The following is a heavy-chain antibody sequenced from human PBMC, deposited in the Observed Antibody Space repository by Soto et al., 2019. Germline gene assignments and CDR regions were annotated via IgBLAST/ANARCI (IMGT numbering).Heavy chain of an antibody. V-gene: IGHV4-31*03. D-gene: IGHD6-25*01. CDR2: VHYSGSI. CDR3: VRGTDLYKCGF. CDR1: GVSINNGNDY. Sequence: QVQLQESGPGLVKPSGTLSLTCTVSGVSINNGNDYWTWIRQHPGKGLEWIGHVHYSGSIHYNPSLQSRVTMSVDTSKNQVSLELSSATVADTAVYYCVRGTDLYKCGFWGQRTLVTVSS. J-gene: IGHJ4*02.